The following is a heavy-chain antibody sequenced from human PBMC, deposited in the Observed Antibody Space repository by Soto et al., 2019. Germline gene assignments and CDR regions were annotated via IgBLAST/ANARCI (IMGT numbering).Heavy chain of an antibody. CDR1: GYSLSEFS. V-gene: IGHV1-24*01. CDR3: ARSLTTVVTMDV. CDR2: FDPEDSKM. Sequence: ASVKVSCKVTGYSLSEFSMHWVRQAPGKGLEWMGGFDPEDSKMTPAQKFQGRLTLTEDTSAETAYMELRSLRSEDTAVYYCARSLTTVVTMDVWGQGTTVTVSS. D-gene: IGHD4-17*01. J-gene: IGHJ6*02.